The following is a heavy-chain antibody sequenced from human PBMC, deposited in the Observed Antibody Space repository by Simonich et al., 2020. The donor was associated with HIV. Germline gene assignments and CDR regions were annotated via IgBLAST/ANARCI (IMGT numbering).Heavy chain of an antibody. D-gene: IGHD2-15*01. Sequence: QVQLQQWGAGLLKPSETLSLTCAVYGGSFSASSWSWIRQPPGKGLEWIGEINHSGSTTYNAALKRRVTISVDTSKNQFSLKLSSVTAADTAVYYCASHYGGNHLNWFDPWGQGTLVTVSS. CDR1: GGSFSASS. V-gene: IGHV4-34*01. CDR2: INHSGST. J-gene: IGHJ5*02. CDR3: ASHYGGNHLNWFDP.